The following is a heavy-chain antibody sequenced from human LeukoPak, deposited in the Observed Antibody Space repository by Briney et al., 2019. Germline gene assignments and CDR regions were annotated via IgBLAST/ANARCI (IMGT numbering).Heavy chain of an antibody. J-gene: IGHJ6*03. D-gene: IGHD2-2*01. CDR3: ARDYVVVVPAAGELYMDV. Sequence: GASVKVSCKASGYTFTGYYMHWVRQAPGQGLEWMGWINPNSGGTNYAQKFQGWVTMTRDTSISTAYMELSRLRSDDTAVYYCARDYVVVVPAAGELYMDVWGKGTTVTVSS. V-gene: IGHV1-2*04. CDR1: GYTFTGYY. CDR2: INPNSGGT.